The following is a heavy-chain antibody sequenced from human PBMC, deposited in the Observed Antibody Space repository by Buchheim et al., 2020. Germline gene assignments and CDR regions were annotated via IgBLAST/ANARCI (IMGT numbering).Heavy chain of an antibody. V-gene: IGHV1-46*01. CDR2: INPSGGST. Sequence: QVQLVQSGAEVKKPGASARVSCKASGYTFSKYYIHWVRQAPGQGLEWMGIINPSGGSTYYAPEFQGRVTMTADTSTRTAYMEQSSLRSEDTALFYCARGFYGGDCFDYWGQGNL. CDR1: GYTFSKYY. CDR3: ARGFYGGDCFDY. J-gene: IGHJ4*02. D-gene: IGHD4-23*01.